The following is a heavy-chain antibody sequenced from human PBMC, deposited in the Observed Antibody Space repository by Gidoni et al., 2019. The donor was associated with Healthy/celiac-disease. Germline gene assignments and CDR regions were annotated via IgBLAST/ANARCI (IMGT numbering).Heavy chain of an antibody. CDR3: ARDQGYYYGSGSYGMDV. CDR2: IGTAGDT. V-gene: IGHV3-13*01. J-gene: IGHJ6*02. CDR1: GFTFSSYD. Sequence: EVQLVESGGGLVQPGGSLRLSCAASGFTFSSYDMHWVRQATGKGLEWVSAIGTAGDTYYPGSVKGRFTISRENAKNSLYLQMNSLRAGDTAVYYCARDQGYYYGSGSYGMDVWGQGTTVTVSS. D-gene: IGHD3-10*01.